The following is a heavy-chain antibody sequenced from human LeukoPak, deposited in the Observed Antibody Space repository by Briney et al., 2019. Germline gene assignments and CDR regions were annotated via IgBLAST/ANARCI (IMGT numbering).Heavy chain of an antibody. CDR1: GGTFSGYY. J-gene: IGHJ4*02. CDR3: ARFNYGDPDDY. V-gene: IGHV4-34*01. D-gene: IGHD4-17*01. CDR2: INHSGST. Sequence: SETASLTCVVYGGTFSGYYWSWIRQPPGKGLEWIGEINHSGSTNYNPSLKSRVTISVDTSKNQFSLKLSSVTAADTAVYYCARFNYGDPDDYWGQGTLVTVSS.